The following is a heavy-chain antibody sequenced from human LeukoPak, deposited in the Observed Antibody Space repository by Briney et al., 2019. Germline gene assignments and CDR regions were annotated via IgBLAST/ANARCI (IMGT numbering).Heavy chain of an antibody. D-gene: IGHD3-16*02. V-gene: IGHV3-21*01. CDR3: ARSRLSHNWFDP. Sequence: GGSLRLSCAASGFTFSSYSMNWVRQAPGKGLGWVSSISSSSSYIYYADSVKGRFTISRDNAKNSLYLQMNSLRAEDTAVYYCARSRLSHNWFDPWGQGTLVTVSS. CDR1: GFTFSSYS. CDR2: ISSSSSYI. J-gene: IGHJ5*02.